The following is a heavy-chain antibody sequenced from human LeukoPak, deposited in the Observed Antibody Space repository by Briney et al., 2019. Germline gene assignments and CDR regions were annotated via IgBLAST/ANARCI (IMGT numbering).Heavy chain of an antibody. J-gene: IGHJ6*02. CDR2: MSSDGRNN. CDR3: TTDSSIAARRRYGMDV. V-gene: IGHV3-30*04. D-gene: IGHD6-6*01. Sequence: GGSLRLSCATSGFTLSSCGIHWVRQAPGKGLEWVALMSSDGRNNYYADSVKGRFTISRDNSKDTLYLQMNSLKTEDTAVYYCTTDSSIAARRRYGMDVWGQGTTVTVSS. CDR1: GFTLSSCG.